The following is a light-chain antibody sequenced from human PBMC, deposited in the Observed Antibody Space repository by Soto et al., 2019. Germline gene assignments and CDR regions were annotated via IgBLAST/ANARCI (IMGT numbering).Light chain of an antibody. Sequence: DIQMTLSPSTLSASIGDIVTITCRASESIRTWLAWYQHKPGKAPKFLIYDASSLESGVPSRFSGSGSGTEFTLTINGLQPDDFATYFCQQFKSGTWTFGQGTKVDIK. CDR3: QQFKSGTWT. CDR1: ESIRTW. CDR2: DAS. V-gene: IGKV1-5*01. J-gene: IGKJ1*01.